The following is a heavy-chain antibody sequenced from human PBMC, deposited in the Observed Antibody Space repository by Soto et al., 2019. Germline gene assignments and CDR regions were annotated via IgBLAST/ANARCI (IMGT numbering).Heavy chain of an antibody. D-gene: IGHD2-21*01. V-gene: IGHV4-31*03. CDR2: MYHSGAT. CDR3: ARDPGYCDGAGSCHRYIDS. J-gene: IGHJ4*02. Sequence: QVPLQESGPGLVKPSQTLSLTCTVSGGSITSVGFYWSWIRQHPGKGLEWIAYMYHSGATAYNPSLKSRLTISMDTSKNHFSLTLSSVTAADTAVYYCARDPGYCDGAGSCHRYIDSWGQGTLVTVSS. CDR1: GGSITSVGFY.